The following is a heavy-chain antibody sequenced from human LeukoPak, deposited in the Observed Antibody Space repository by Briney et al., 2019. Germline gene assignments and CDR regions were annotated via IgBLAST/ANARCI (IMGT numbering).Heavy chain of an antibody. D-gene: IGHD3-10*01. CDR2: ISSSSSYI. Sequence: GGSLRLSCSASGFTFSSYSMNWVRQAPGKGLEWVSSISSSSSYIYYADSVKGRFTISRDNAKNSLYLQMNRLRAEDTAVYYCARGNDYYDYYYYMDVWGKGTTVTVSS. CDR1: GFTFSSYS. V-gene: IGHV3-21*01. CDR3: ARGNDYYDYYYYMDV. J-gene: IGHJ6*03.